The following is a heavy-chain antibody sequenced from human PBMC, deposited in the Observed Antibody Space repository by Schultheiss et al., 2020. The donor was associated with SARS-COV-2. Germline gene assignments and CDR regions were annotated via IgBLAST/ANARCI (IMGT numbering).Heavy chain of an antibody. CDR1: GFTFSSYG. V-gene: IGHV3-30*03. D-gene: IGHD3-10*01. CDR3: ARENYGSVGGRWTNWFDP. J-gene: IGHJ5*02. CDR2: ISYDGSNK. Sequence: GGSLRLSCAASGFTFSSYGMHWVRQAPGKGLEWVAVISYDGSNKYYADSVKGRFTISRDNSKNTLYLQMNSLRADDTAVYYCARENYGSVGGRWTNWFDPWGQGTLVTVSS.